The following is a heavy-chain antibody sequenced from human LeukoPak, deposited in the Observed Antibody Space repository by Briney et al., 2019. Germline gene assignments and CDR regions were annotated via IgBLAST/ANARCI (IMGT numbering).Heavy chain of an antibody. CDR3: ARLRFNGIAAAGTSHRDAFDI. J-gene: IGHJ3*02. CDR1: GGSFSGYY. Sequence: SETLSLTCAVYGGSFSGYYWSWIRQPPGKGLEWIGEINHSGSTNYNPSLKSRVTISVDTSRNQFSLKLSSVTAADTAVYYCARLRFNGIAAAGTSHRDAFDIWGQGTMVTVSS. D-gene: IGHD6-13*01. V-gene: IGHV4-34*01. CDR2: INHSGST.